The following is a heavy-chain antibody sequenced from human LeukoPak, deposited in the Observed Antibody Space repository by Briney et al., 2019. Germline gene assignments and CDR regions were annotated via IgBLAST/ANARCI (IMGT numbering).Heavy chain of an antibody. J-gene: IGHJ6*04. V-gene: IGHV4-39*01. CDR2: IHNSGST. D-gene: IGHD2-15*01. CDR1: GGSISSSSYH. Sequence: PSETLSVTRTVSGGSISSSSYHWGWIRQPPGKGLEWIGSIHNSGSTYYNPSLKSRVTISVDTSKNQFSLKLSSVTAADTAVHYCARLTPFAVDVWGKGTTVTVSS. CDR3: ARLTPFAVDV.